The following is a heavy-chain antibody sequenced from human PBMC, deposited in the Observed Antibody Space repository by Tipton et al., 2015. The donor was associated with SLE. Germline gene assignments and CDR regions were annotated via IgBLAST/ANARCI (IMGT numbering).Heavy chain of an antibody. D-gene: IGHD2-15*01. V-gene: IGHV4-4*02. CDR1: GDSISSHNW. Sequence: GLVKPSGTLSLTCAVSGDSISSHNWWSWVRQSPGKGLEWIGEMYHNGNTNYNPSLKSRVTMSVDKSNNQFSLKMNSVTAADTAVYYCARVVVDVDYYMDVWGKGTTVTVSS. CDR2: MYHNGNT. J-gene: IGHJ6*03. CDR3: ARVVVDVDYYMDV.